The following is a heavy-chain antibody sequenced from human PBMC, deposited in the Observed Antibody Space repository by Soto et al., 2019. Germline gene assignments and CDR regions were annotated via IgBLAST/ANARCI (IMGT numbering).Heavy chain of an antibody. V-gene: IGHV3-74*01. J-gene: IGHJ4*02. CDR3: ARERGGYSSDF. D-gene: IGHD2-15*01. Sequence: EVQLVESGGGLVQPGGSLRLSCAASGFSFSSYWMHWLRQVPGKGLVWVSRINGDGDYTNYADSVKGRFTISRDNAKNTLYLQMSSLRAEDTAVYSCARERGGYSSDFWGQGTLVTVSS. CDR2: INGDGDYT. CDR1: GFSFSSYW.